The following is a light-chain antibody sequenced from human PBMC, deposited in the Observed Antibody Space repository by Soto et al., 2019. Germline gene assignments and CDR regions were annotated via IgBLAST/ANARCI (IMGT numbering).Light chain of an antibody. V-gene: IGLV1-44*01. CDR3: DSWDDSVETML. CDR1: SSNIGRNT. Sequence: HSVLTQPPSASETPEQSVPISCSGNSSNIGRNTVNWYQHLPGTTPKPLIYNNYQRPSGVPDRFSASKSGTSASLAISGLPSEYEADYDCDSWDDSVETMLFGGRTKLTVL. CDR2: NNY. J-gene: IGLJ2*01.